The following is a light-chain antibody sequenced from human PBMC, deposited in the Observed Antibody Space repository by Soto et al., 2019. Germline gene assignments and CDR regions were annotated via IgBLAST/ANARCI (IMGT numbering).Light chain of an antibody. CDR2: LGS. CDR3: QHYNYWPYT. Sequence: DIVMTQSPLSLPVTPGEPASISCRSSQSLLHSNGYNYLDWYLQKPGQSPQLLIYLGSNRASGVPDRFSGSGSGTDFTLTISSLQSEDFAVYYCQHYNYWPYTFGQGTKVDIK. CDR1: QSLLHSNGYNY. J-gene: IGKJ2*01. V-gene: IGKV2-28*01.